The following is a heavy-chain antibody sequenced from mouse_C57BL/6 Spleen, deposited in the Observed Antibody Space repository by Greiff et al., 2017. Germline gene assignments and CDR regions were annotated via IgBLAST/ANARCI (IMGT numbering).Heavy chain of an antibody. CDR2: IYPGDGDT. D-gene: IGHD2-1*01. V-gene: IGHV1-80*01. CDR1: GYAFSGYW. CDR3: ARSGGNYFFDY. Sequence: VQLQQSGAELVKPGASVKISCKASGYAFSGYWMNWVKQRPGKGLEWIGQIYPGDGDTNYNGKFKGKATLTADKSSSTAYMQLSSLTSEDSAVYFCARSGGNYFFDYWGQGTTLTVSS. J-gene: IGHJ2*01.